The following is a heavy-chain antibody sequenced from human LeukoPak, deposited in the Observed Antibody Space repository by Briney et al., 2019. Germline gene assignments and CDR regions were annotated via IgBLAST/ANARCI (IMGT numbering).Heavy chain of an antibody. CDR3: AKEGSSSSGGDY. CDR2: ISGGGGST. CDR1: GFTFSSYA. V-gene: IGHV3-23*01. J-gene: IGHJ4*02. D-gene: IGHD6-6*01. Sequence: GVSLRLSCAASGFTFSSYAMSWVRQAPGKGLEWVSAISGGGGSTYYADSVKGRFTISRDNSKNTLYLQMNSLRAEDTAVYYCAKEGSSSSGGDYWGQGTLVTVSS.